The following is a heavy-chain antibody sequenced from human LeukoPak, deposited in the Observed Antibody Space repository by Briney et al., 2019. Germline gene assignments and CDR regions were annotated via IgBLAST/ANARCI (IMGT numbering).Heavy chain of an antibody. J-gene: IGHJ4*02. V-gene: IGHV4-34*01. Sequence: SETLSLTCAVYGGSFSGYYWSWIRQSPGTRLHWIGEINHSGVTDYNPSLESRVTISVDTSKSQFSLKLNSVTAADTAVYYCARGLGLSRANYLDFWGQGTLVTVSS. CDR3: ARGLGLSRANYLDF. D-gene: IGHD3-16*01. CDR1: GGSFSGYY. CDR2: INHSGVT.